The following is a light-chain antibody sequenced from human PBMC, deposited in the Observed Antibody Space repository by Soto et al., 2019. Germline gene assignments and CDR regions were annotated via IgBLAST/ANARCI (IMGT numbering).Light chain of an antibody. V-gene: IGKV3-11*01. CDR2: DAS. CDR3: QQRSSWPST. J-gene: IGKJ4*01. Sequence: EIVLTQSPATLPLSPGERATLSCRASQSVSGYLAWYQQKPGQAPRLLMYDASNRATGIPARFSGSGSGTDFTLTISSLEPEDFAVYYCQQRSSWPSTFGGGTKVEVK. CDR1: QSVSGY.